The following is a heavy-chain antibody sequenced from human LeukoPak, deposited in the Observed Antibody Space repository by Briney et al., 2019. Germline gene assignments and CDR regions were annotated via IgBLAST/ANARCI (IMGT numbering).Heavy chain of an antibody. Sequence: PGGSLRLSCAASGFTFSSYMMNWVRQAPRKGLEWVSSINSGSSYIYYADSVKGRFTISRDNAKNSLYLQMNSLRVEDTAIYYCARDRGYDYVSGIGPDDYWGQGTLVTVSS. CDR2: INSGSSYI. D-gene: IGHD5-12*01. CDR1: GFTFSSYM. J-gene: IGHJ4*02. CDR3: ARDRGYDYVSGIGPDDY. V-gene: IGHV3-21*01.